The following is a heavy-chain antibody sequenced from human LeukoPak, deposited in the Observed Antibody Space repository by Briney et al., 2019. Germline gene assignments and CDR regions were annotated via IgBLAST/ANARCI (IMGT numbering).Heavy chain of an antibody. CDR1: GFTFSDHY. Sequence: GGSLRLSCAASGFTFSDHYMDWVRQAPGKGLEWVGRTRNKANSYTTEYAASVKGRFTISRDDSKNSLYLQMNSLKTEDTVVYYCARRGGPGAWAFDIWGQGTMVTVSS. CDR2: TRNKANSYTT. D-gene: IGHD2-15*01. J-gene: IGHJ3*02. V-gene: IGHV3-72*01. CDR3: ARRGGPGAWAFDI.